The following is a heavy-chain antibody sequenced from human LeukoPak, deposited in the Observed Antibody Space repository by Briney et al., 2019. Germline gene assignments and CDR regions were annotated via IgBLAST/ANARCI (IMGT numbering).Heavy chain of an antibody. CDR2: IIPIFGTA. J-gene: IGHJ3*02. Sequence: ASVKVSCKASGGTFSNYAISWVRQAPGQGLEWMGGIIPIFGTANYAQKFQGRVTITADESTSTVYMELSSLRSEDTAVYYCATVGTFYYGSGNDAFDIWGQGTMVTVSS. D-gene: IGHD3-10*01. CDR3: ATVGTFYYGSGNDAFDI. V-gene: IGHV1-69*13. CDR1: GGTFSNYA.